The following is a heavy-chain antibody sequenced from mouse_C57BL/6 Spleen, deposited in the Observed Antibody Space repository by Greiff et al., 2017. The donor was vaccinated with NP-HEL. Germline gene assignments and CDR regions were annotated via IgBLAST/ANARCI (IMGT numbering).Heavy chain of an antibody. CDR1: GYTFTSYW. CDR2: IDPSDSYT. J-gene: IGHJ1*03. Sequence: QVQLQQPGAELVKPGASVKLSCKASGYTFTSYWMQWVKQRPGQGLEWIGEIDPSDSYTNYNQKFKGKATLPVDTSSSTAYMQLSSLTSEDSAVYYCARRHYYGSSYWYFDVWGTGTTVTVSS. V-gene: IGHV1-50*01. D-gene: IGHD1-1*01. CDR3: ARRHYYGSSYWYFDV.